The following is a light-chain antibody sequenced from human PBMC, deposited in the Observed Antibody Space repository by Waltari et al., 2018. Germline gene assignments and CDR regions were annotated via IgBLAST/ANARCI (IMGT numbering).Light chain of an antibody. CDR1: QSISRT. J-gene: IGKJ4*01. Sequence: EIVMTQSPATLSVSPGERATLSCRASQSISRTLAWYPQKTGQAPRLLIYDASTRATGIPARFSGSGSGTEFTLTISSLQSEDFAVYYCQQYYNWPRLTFGGGTKVEIK. V-gene: IGKV3-15*01. CDR3: QQYYNWPRLT. CDR2: DAS.